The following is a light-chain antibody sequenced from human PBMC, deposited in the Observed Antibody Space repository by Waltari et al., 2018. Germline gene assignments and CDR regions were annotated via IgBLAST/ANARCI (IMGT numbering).Light chain of an antibody. CDR3: QQYNNWPPYT. CDR2: GAS. Sequence: EIVMTQSPATLSVSPGERATLSCRASQSVSSNLTWYQQQPGQAHKLLIYGASARATGIPARFSGSGSGTEFTLTISSLQSEDFAVYYCQQYNNWPPYTFGQGTKLEI. V-gene: IGKV3-15*01. J-gene: IGKJ2*01. CDR1: QSVSSN.